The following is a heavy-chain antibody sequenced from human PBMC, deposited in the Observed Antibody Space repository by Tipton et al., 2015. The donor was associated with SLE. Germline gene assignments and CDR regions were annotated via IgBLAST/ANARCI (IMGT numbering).Heavy chain of an antibody. CDR2: ISYSETT. D-gene: IGHD2-15*01. Sequence: TLSLTCTVSGGSLSSHYWSWIRQPPGKGLGWIGYISYSETTNYNPSLKSRVTISVDTSKNQFSLKLRSVTAADTAVYYCAGAWQGYCSGGTCYVLDYWGQGTLVTVSS. J-gene: IGHJ4*02. V-gene: IGHV4-59*11. CDR1: GGSLSSHY. CDR3: AGAWQGYCSGGTCYVLDY.